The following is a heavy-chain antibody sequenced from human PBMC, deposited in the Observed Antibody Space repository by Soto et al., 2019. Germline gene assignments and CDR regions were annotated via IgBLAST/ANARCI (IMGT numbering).Heavy chain of an antibody. D-gene: IGHD2-21*02. V-gene: IGHV4-59*08. Sequence: LSLTCIVSGGSMSSYYWGWFRQPPGKGLEWIGYIYYTGTTTYHPSLKSRVTISIDTSRNQFSLKLNSVTAADTAVYYCARLGGYYQAFDQWGQGSLVTVSS. J-gene: IGHJ4*02. CDR1: GGSMSSYY. CDR3: ARLGGYYQAFDQ. CDR2: IYYTGTT.